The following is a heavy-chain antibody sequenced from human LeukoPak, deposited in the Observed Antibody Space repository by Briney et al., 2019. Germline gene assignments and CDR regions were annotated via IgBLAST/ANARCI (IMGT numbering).Heavy chain of an antibody. V-gene: IGHV3-33*01. Sequence: PGRSLRLSCAASGFTFSSYGMHWVRQAPGKGLEWVAVIWYDGSNKYYADSVKGRFTISRDNSKNTLYLQMNSLRAEDTAVYYCERESITTAFDIWGQGTMVTVSS. D-gene: IGHD3-10*01. CDR3: ERESITTAFDI. J-gene: IGHJ3*02. CDR2: IWYDGSNK. CDR1: GFTFSSYG.